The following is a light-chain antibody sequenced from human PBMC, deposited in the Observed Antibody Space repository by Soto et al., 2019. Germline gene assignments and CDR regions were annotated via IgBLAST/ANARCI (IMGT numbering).Light chain of an antibody. Sequence: QSVLTQPASVSGSPGQSITISCTGTSSDIGIYNYVSWYQHHPGKVPKLMIYDVGNRPSGVSNRFSGSKSGNTASLTISGLQAEDEADYYCFSYSIFSTSVFGGGTKVTVL. CDR3: FSYSIFSTSV. CDR1: SSDIGIYNY. J-gene: IGLJ3*02. CDR2: DVG. V-gene: IGLV2-14*03.